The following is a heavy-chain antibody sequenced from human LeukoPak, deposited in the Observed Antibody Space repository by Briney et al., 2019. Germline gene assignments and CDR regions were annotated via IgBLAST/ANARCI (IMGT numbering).Heavy chain of an antibody. J-gene: IGHJ4*02. Sequence: ASVKVSCKVSGASLSETSIHWVRQAPGQWLEWMGGFDPEDGESIFAQRFQGRFSMAEDTSTDTAYMELRGLRPEDTAVYYCATADKWEPLDYWGQGTLVTVSS. CDR1: GASLSETS. D-gene: IGHD1-26*01. CDR3: ATADKWEPLDY. CDR2: FDPEDGES. V-gene: IGHV1-24*01.